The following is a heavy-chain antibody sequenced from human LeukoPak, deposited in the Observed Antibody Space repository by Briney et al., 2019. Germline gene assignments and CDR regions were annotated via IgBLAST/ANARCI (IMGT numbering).Heavy chain of an antibody. V-gene: IGHV4-39*07. CDR3: ATGESIAARPFGY. J-gene: IGHJ4*02. D-gene: IGHD6-6*01. CDR2: IYHSGST. CDR1: GGSISSSSYY. Sequence: SETLSLTCTVSGGSISSSSYYWGWIRQPPGKGLEWIGSIYHSGSTYYNPSLKSRVTISVDTSKNQFSLKLSSVTAADTAVYYCATGESIAARPFGYWGQGTLVTVSS.